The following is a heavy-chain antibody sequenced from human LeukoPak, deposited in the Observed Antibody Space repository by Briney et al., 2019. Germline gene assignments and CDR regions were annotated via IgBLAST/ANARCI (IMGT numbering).Heavy chain of an antibody. CDR2: IYYSGSS. CDR3: ARFPGSAEYRHYYYMDV. Sequence: SETLSLTCTVSGDSISNYFWIWIRQPPGKGLESIGYIYYSGSSDYNPSLKSRATTSVDTSKTQFSLKLSSVTAADTAVYYCARFPGSAEYRHYYYMDVWGKGTTVTVSS. J-gene: IGHJ6*03. V-gene: IGHV4-59*01. D-gene: IGHD2-15*01. CDR1: GDSISNYF.